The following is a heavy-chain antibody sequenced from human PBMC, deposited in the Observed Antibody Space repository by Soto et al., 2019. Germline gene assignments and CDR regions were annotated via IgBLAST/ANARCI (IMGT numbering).Heavy chain of an antibody. CDR2: ISSSSSYT. Sequence: GGSLRLSCAASGCTFSDYYMSWIRQAPGKGLEWVSYISSSSSYTNYADSVKGRFTISRDNAKNSLYLQMNSLRAEDTAVYYCARVIGITSPDYWGEGTLVTVSS. CDR1: GCTFSDYY. J-gene: IGHJ4*02. V-gene: IGHV3-11*05. D-gene: IGHD1-20*01. CDR3: ARVIGITSPDY.